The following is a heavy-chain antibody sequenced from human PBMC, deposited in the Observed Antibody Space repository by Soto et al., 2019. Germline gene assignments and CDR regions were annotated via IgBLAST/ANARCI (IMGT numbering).Heavy chain of an antibody. Sequence: SGPTLVNPTQTLTLTCTFSGFSLSTNKVAVGWIRQPPGKALEWLAVIYGNEDKRYSPSLKTRLTIAKDTSKNQVVLTMTNMDPVDTATYYCAHRRDSTFNYWGQGTLVTVSS. CDR1: GFSLSTNKVA. CDR3: AHRRDSTFNY. CDR2: IYGNEDK. J-gene: IGHJ4*02. V-gene: IGHV2-5*01. D-gene: IGHD3-22*01.